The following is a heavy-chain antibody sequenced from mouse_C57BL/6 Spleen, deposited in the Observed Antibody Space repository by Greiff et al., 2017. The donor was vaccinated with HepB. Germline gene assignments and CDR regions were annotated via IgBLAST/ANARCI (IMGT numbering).Heavy chain of an antibody. Sequence: VQLQQSGAELARPGASVKMSCKASGYTFTSYTMHWVKQRPGQGLEWIGYINPSSGYTKYNQKFKDKATLTADKSSSTAYMQLSSLTSEDSAVYYCARGGSSSYYVDYWGQGTTLTVSS. CDR1: GYTFTSYT. CDR3: ARGGSSSYYVDY. CDR2: INPSSGYT. D-gene: IGHD1-1*01. J-gene: IGHJ2*01. V-gene: IGHV1-4*01.